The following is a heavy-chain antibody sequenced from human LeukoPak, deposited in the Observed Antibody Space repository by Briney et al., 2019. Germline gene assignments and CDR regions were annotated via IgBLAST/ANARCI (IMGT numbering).Heavy chain of an antibody. CDR3: AKGIDSRSLFDY. V-gene: IGHV3-74*01. CDR2: INTDGSIT. J-gene: IGHJ4*02. Sequence: PGGSLRLSCAASGFTFSDYWIHWVRQAPGKGLVWVSRINTDGSITNYADSVKGRFTISRDNAKNTLYLQMNSLRAEDTAVYYCAKGIDSRSLFDYWGQGTLVTVSS. CDR1: GFTFSDYW. D-gene: IGHD6-6*01.